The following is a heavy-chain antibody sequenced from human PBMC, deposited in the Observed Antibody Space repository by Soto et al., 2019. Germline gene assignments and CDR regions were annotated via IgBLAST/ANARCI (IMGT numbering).Heavy chain of an antibody. J-gene: IGHJ2*01. D-gene: IGHD1-1*01. Sequence: EVQLVESGGGLVQPGGSLRLSCAASGFSLYNYAMDWVRQAPGQGLGWVSYISLSSANIHYADSVRGRFTVSRDNAKNSLYLQMNSLRAEDTAVYYRVRDPSRGNEWARYVDLWGRGTLVTVSS. CDR2: ISLSSANI. CDR3: VRDPSRGNEWARYVDL. V-gene: IGHV3-48*01. CDR1: GFSLYNYA.